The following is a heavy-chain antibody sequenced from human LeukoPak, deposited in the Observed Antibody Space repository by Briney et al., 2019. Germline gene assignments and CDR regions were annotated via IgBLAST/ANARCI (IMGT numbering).Heavy chain of an antibody. CDR1: GFTFDDYG. CDR3: VTNGGGDSGYGNFDY. V-gene: IGHV3-20*04. CDR2: INWNSDSI. D-gene: IGHD5-12*01. Sequence: GGSLRLSCAASGFTFDDYGMSWVRQGPGKGLEWVSGINWNSDSIGYAVRGRFTISRDNAKNSLYLQMNSLRVEDTALYYCVTNGGGDSGYGNFDYWGQGTLVTVSS. J-gene: IGHJ4*02.